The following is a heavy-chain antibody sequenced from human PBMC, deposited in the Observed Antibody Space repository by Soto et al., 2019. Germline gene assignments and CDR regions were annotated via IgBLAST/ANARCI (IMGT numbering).Heavy chain of an antibody. CDR1: GGSISSGGYY. D-gene: IGHD2-2*01. J-gene: IGHJ6*02. V-gene: IGHV4-31*03. Sequence: SETLSLTCTVSGGSISSGGYYWSWILQHPGKGLEWIGYIYYSGSTYYNPSLKSRVTISVDTSKNQFSLKLSSVTAADTAVYYCARGEYQLLYGMDVWGQGTTVTVSS. CDR2: IYYSGST. CDR3: ARGEYQLLYGMDV.